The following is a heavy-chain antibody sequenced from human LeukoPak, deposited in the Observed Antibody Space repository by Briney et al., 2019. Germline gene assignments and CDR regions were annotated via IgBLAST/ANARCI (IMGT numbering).Heavy chain of an antibody. CDR1: GGSISSSSNY. CDR3: ARLSYGSGSYYNFCFDY. J-gene: IGHJ4*02. V-gene: IGHV4-39*01. D-gene: IGHD3-10*01. Sequence: SETLSLTCTVSGGSISSSSNYWGWSRQPPGKGLEWIGSIYYSGNTYYNASLKSRVTISVDASKNQFSVNLSSVTAADTAVYYCARLSYGSGSYYNFCFDYWGQGTLVTVSA. CDR2: IYYSGNT.